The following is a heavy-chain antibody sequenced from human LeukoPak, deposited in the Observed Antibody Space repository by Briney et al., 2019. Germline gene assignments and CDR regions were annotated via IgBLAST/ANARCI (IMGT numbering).Heavy chain of an antibody. V-gene: IGHV4-59*01. CDR1: GGSISSYY. J-gene: IGHJ2*01. CDR3: ARVYYGRSYDYWYFDL. D-gene: IGHD3-10*01. Sequence: KPSETLSLTCAVSGGSISSYYWSWLRQPPGKGLEWIGYIYYSGSTNYRPSLKSRVTISVDTSKNQFSLKLNSVTAADTAVYYCARVYYGRSYDYWYFDLWGRGTLVTVSS. CDR2: IYYSGST.